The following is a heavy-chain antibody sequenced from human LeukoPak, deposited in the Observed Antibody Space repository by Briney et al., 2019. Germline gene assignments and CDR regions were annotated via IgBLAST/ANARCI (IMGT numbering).Heavy chain of an antibody. V-gene: IGHV3-23*01. CDR1: GFTFNNYG. J-gene: IGHJ4*02. CDR2: ISGSGGST. Sequence: PGGSLRLSCEASGFTFNNYGMSWVRQAPGKGLEWVSAISGSGGSTFYADSVKGRFTISRDNPKNTLYLQMNSLRAEDTAVYYCARERIGDGYNYAYWGQGTLVTVSS. CDR3: ARERIGDGYNYAY. D-gene: IGHD5-24*01.